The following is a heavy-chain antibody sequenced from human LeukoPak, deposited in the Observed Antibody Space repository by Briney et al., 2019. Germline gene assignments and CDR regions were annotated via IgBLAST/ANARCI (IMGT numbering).Heavy chain of an antibody. CDR3: ARETFEFGELLTQFDY. J-gene: IGHJ4*02. V-gene: IGHV3-48*04. CDR1: GFTFSSYS. Sequence: GGSLRLSCAASGFTFSSYSMNWVRQAPGKGLEWVSYISSSGSTIYYADSVKGRFTISRDNAKNSLYLQMNSLRAEDTAVYYCARETFEFGELLTQFDYWGQGTLVTVSS. CDR2: ISSSGSTI. D-gene: IGHD3-10*01.